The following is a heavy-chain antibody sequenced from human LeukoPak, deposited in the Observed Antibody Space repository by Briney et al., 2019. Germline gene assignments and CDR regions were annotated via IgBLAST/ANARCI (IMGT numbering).Heavy chain of an antibody. CDR3: ARDLFSAPERNTREIAARDAFDI. CDR2: INPNSGGT. J-gene: IGHJ3*02. D-gene: IGHD2-21*01. Sequence: GASVKVSCKASGYTFTGYYMHWVRQAPGQGLEWMGWINPNSGGTNYAQKFQGWVTMTRDTSISTAYMELSRLRSDDTAVYYCARDLFSAPERNTREIAARDAFDIWGQGTMVTVSS. V-gene: IGHV1-2*04. CDR1: GYTFTGYY.